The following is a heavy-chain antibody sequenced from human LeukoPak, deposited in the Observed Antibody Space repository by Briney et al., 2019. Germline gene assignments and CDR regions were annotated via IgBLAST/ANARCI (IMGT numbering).Heavy chain of an antibody. CDR2: VYSGAY. J-gene: IGHJ4*02. Sequence: PSETLSLTCTVSGASITNYFCGWIRQPPGKGLQWIGYVYSGAYYYNPSLVSRLTVSVDTAKNQFSLGLRSVTAADTAVYYCARLRPRTNYDFSSGYYAFDYWGQGTLVTVSS. CDR1: GASITNYF. V-gene: IGHV4-4*09. CDR3: ARLRPRTNYDFSSGYYAFDY. D-gene: IGHD3-3*01.